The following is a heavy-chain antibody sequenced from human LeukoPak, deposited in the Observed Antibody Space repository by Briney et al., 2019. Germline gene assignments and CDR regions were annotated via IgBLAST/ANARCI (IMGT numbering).Heavy chain of an antibody. Sequence: ASVKVSRKASGYTFTSYDINWVRQATGQGLEWMGWMNPNSGNTGYAQKFQGRVTMTRNTSISTAYMELSSLRSEDTAVYYCYISSGYYEFAFDIWGQGTMVTVSS. CDR3: YISSGYYEFAFDI. J-gene: IGHJ3*02. D-gene: IGHD3-22*01. CDR2: MNPNSGNT. CDR1: GYTFTSYD. V-gene: IGHV1-8*01.